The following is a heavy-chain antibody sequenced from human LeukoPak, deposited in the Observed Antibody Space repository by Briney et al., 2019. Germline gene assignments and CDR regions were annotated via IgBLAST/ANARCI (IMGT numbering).Heavy chain of an antibody. CDR1: GYSITSDYY. J-gene: IGHJ4*01. D-gene: IGHD1-26*01. Sequence: SVTLSLTCTVSGYSITSDYYWGWIRQSPGKWLEWIGSIYHSGVTYFNPSLKSRITLSIDTSKNQFSLQLSSVTAADTALYYCVRSGPYIKEGFDYWGQGTLVTVSS. CDR2: IYHSGVT. V-gene: IGHV4-38-2*02. CDR3: VRSGPYIKEGFDY.